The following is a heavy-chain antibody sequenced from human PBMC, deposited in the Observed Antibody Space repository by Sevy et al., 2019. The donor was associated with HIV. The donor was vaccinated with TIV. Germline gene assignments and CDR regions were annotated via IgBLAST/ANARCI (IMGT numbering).Heavy chain of an antibody. CDR1: GYTFTTYN. J-gene: IGHJ4*02. D-gene: IGHD2-8*01. CDR3: ARGSTSWYDY. CDR2: MSPYNGNK. Sequence: AAVKVSCKASGYTFTTYNIVWVRQAPGQGPEWLAWMSPYNGNKNYAQRVQGRVTMTTDTFTDTAFLELRSLEFDDTATYYCARGSTSWYDYWGQGTLVTVSS. V-gene: IGHV1-18*01.